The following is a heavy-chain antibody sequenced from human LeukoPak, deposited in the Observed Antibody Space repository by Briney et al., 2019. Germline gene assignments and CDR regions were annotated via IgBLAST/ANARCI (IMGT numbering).Heavy chain of an antibody. Sequence: GGSLRLSCAASGFTVSSDYMSWVRQAPGKGLEWVSVIYSGGSTYYADSVKGRFTISRNNSKNTLYLQMNSLRAEDTAVYYCARDSRGIFDYWGQGTLVTVSS. D-gene: IGHD3-10*01. V-gene: IGHV3-66*01. J-gene: IGHJ4*02. CDR1: GFTVSSDY. CDR2: IYSGGST. CDR3: ARDSRGIFDY.